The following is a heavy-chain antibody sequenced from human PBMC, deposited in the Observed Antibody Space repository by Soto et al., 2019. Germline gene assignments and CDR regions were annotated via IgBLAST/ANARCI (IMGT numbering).Heavy chain of an antibody. CDR3: ARSLESSGYYSAYGSFDP. V-gene: IGHV4-59*01. Sequence: SETLSLTCSVSGGSINNYYWSWIRQTPGKGLEWIGYISYTGSTNCNPSLRSRVAISLDTSKNQFSLRLRFVTAADTAVYYCARSLESSGYYSAYGSFDPWGQGTLVTVSS. D-gene: IGHD3-22*01. CDR2: ISYTGST. CDR1: GGSINNYY. J-gene: IGHJ5*02.